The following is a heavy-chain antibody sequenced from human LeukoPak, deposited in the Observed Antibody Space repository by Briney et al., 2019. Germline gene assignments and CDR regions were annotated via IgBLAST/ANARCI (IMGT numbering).Heavy chain of an antibody. CDR3: ARPPNFRTPNWFDY. CDR1: GGSFSGYY. Sequence: SETLSLTCAVYGGSFSGYYWSWIRQPPGKGLEWIGEINHSGSTNYNPSLKSRVTISVDTSKNQFSLKLSSVTAADTAVYYCARPPNFRTPNWFDYWGQGTLVTVSS. D-gene: IGHD7-27*01. J-gene: IGHJ4*02. V-gene: IGHV4-34*01. CDR2: INHSGST.